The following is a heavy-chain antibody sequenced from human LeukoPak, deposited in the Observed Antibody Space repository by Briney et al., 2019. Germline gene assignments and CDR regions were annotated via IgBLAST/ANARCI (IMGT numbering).Heavy chain of an antibody. CDR1: GFTFNNYW. J-gene: IGHJ4*02. Sequence: GGSLRLSCAASGFTFNNYWLSWVRQGPGKGLEWVAHIKEDTSQKYYVGSVEGRFTISRDNARNSLYLQMNSLRGEDTAVYFCAKRGVVIRVILVGFHKEAYYFDSWGQGALVTVSS. V-gene: IGHV3-7*03. D-gene: IGHD3-22*01. CDR2: IKEDTSQK. CDR3: AKRGVVIRVILVGFHKEAYYFDS.